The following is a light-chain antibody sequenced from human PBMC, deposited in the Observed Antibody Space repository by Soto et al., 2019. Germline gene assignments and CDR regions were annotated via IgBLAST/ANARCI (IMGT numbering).Light chain of an antibody. J-gene: IGKJ1*01. CDR1: ESVTSS. CDR3: QQYNIWPLWT. V-gene: IGKV3-15*01. CDR2: AAS. Sequence: EIVITQSPATLSVSPGDRAPLSCRASESVTSSLAWYQQKPGQPPRLLIYAASTRATDVPARFSGGGSETEFTLTISSLQSEDFAVYFCQQYNIWPLWTFGQGTKVDIK.